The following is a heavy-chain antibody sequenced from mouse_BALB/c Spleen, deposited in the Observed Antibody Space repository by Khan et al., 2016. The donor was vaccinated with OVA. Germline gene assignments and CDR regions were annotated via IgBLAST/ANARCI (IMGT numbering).Heavy chain of an antibody. CDR3: ARLEDI. CDR1: GFSLPSYG. CDR2: IWAGGST. D-gene: IGHD1-3*01. V-gene: IGHV2-9*02. J-gene: IGHJ2*01. Sequence: QVQLKESGPGLVAPSQSLSITCTVSGFSLPSYGVHWVRQPPGKGLEWLGVIWAGGSTHYNSALMSSLSIRTDNSKSHVFLKMNSLHTDDTAMYYWARLEDIWGQGTTLTVSS.